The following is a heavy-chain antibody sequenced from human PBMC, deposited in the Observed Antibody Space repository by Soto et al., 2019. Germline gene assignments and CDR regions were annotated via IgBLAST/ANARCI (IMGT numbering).Heavy chain of an antibody. V-gene: IGHV1-18*01. CDR3: ARDEYYYGSGSYWRYYYGMDV. D-gene: IGHD3-10*01. CDR2: ISAYNGNT. Sequence: GASVKVSCKASGYTFSSYGISWVRQAPGQGLEGIGWISAYNGNTNYAQKLQGRVTMTTDTSTSTAYMELRSLRSDDTAVYYCARDEYYYGSGSYWRYYYGMDVWGQGTKVTVSS. CDR1: GYTFSSYG. J-gene: IGHJ6*02.